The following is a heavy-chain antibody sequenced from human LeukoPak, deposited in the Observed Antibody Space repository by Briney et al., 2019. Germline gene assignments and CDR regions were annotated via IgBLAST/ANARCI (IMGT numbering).Heavy chain of an antibody. D-gene: IGHD2/OR15-2a*01. CDR3: ARGGANMVGYFDY. CDR1: KFTFSDYS. Sequence: GGSLRLSCAASKFTFSDYSMSWVRQAPGKGLEWVSSISSIRNYIYYADSVKGRFTVSRDNAKNSLYLQMNSLRAEDTAVYYCARGGANMVGYFDYWGQGTLVTVSS. J-gene: IGHJ4*02. CDR2: ISSIRNYI. V-gene: IGHV3-21*01.